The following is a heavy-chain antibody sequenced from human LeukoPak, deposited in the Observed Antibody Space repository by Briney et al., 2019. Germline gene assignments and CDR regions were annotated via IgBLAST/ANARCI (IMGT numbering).Heavy chain of an antibody. CDR3: ARLLRTVALFDY. D-gene: IGHD4-23*01. J-gene: IGHJ4*02. CDR2: IYYSGST. CDR1: GGSIGTSSYY. V-gene: IGHV4-39*01. Sequence: SETQSLTCTVSGGSIGTSSYYWGWIRQPPGKGLEWIGSIYYSGSTNYNPSLKSRVTISIDTSKNQFTLKLSSVTAADTTVYYCARLLRTVALFDYWGQGTLVTVSS.